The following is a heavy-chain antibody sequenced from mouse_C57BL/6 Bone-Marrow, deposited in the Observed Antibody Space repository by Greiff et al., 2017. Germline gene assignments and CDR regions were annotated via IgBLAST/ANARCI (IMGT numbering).Heavy chain of an antibody. Sequence: VKLMESGPELVKPGASVKISCKASGYAFSSSWMNWVKPRPGKGLEWIGRIYPGDGDTNYNGKFKGKATLTADKSSSTAYMQLSILTSEDSAVYFCARGYYGSSYDYWGQGTTLTVSS. CDR2: IYPGDGDT. J-gene: IGHJ2*01. V-gene: IGHV1-82*01. CDR1: GYAFSSSW. CDR3: ARGYYGSSYDY. D-gene: IGHD1-1*01.